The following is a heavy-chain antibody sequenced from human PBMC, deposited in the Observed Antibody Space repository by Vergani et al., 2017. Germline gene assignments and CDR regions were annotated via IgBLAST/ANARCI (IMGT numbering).Heavy chain of an antibody. CDR3: ARRGGALRFLEWLPFDY. V-gene: IGHV1-18*01. D-gene: IGHD3-3*01. CDR1: GYTFTSYG. J-gene: IGHJ4*02. Sequence: QVQLVQSGAEVKKPGASVKVSCKASGYTFTSYGISWVRQAPGQGLEWMGWISAYNGNTNYAQKLQGRVTISVDTSKNQFSLKLSSVTAADTAVYYCARRGGALRFLEWLPFDYWGQGTLVTVSS. CDR2: ISAYNGNT.